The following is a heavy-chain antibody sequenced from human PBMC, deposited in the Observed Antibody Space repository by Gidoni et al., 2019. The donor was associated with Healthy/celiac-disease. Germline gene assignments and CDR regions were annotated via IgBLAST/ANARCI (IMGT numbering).Heavy chain of an antibody. V-gene: IGHV3-30*18. Sequence: QVQLVESGGVVVQPGRSLRLSCAAAGFTFSSYGMHWVRQAQGKGLEWVAGISYDGSNKYYADSVKGRFTISRDNSKNTLYLQMNSLRAEDTAVYYCAKVMEYCSGGSCYLYYYYGMDVWGQGTTVTVSS. CDR1: GFTFSSYG. J-gene: IGHJ6*02. CDR3: AKVMEYCSGGSCYLYYYYGMDV. CDR2: ISYDGSNK. D-gene: IGHD2-15*01.